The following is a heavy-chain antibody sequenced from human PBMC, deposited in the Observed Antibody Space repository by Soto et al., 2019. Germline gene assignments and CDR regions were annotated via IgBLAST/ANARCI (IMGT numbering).Heavy chain of an antibody. Sequence: PSETLSLTCTLSGGSVSSGSYYWSWIRQPPGKGLEWIGYIYYSGSTNYNPSLKSRVTISVDTSKNQFSLKLSSVTAADTAVYYCARVGVTRGRGYYFDYWGQGTLVTVAS. D-gene: IGHD1-26*01. V-gene: IGHV4-61*01. CDR1: GGSVSSGSYY. CDR3: ARVGVTRGRGYYFDY. CDR2: IYYSGST. J-gene: IGHJ4*02.